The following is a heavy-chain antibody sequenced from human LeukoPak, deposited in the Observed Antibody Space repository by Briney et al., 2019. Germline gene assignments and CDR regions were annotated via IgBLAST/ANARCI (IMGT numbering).Heavy chain of an antibody. V-gene: IGHV4-4*02. CDR1: GDSINSLDL. CDR2: MYLSGTT. CDR3: AGLVGRYSSGLYYYYFDY. Sequence: SETLSLTCTVSGDSINSLDLWSWVRQPPGKGLEWIGEMYLSGTTHSNPAVKSRVTISIDKSKNQFFLNLSSVTAADTAVYYCAGLVGRYSSGLYYYYFDYWGQGTLVTVSS. D-gene: IGHD3-22*01. J-gene: IGHJ4*02.